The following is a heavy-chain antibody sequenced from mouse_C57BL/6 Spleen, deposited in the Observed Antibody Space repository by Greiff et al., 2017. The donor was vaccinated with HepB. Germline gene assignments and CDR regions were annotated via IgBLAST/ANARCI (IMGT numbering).Heavy chain of an antibody. CDR2: INPNNGGT. CDR3: TRWRLFSYFDY. V-gene: IGHV1-26*01. J-gene: IGHJ2*01. CDR1: GYTFTDYY. Sequence: EVQLQQSGPELVKPGASVKISCKASGYTFTDYYMNWVKQSHGKSLEWIGDINPNNGGTSYNQKFKGKATLTVDKSSSTAYMELRSLTSEDSAVYYCTRWRLFSYFDYWGQGTTLTVSS. D-gene: IGHD1-1*01.